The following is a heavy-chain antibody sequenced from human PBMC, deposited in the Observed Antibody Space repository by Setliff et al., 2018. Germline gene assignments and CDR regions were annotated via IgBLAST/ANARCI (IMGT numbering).Heavy chain of an antibody. Sequence: KTSETLSLTCSVSGGSISPYYWIWIRQSPGKGLEWIGYIFYSGSARYNPSLESRVTMSVDTSKNQFSLKVNSVTAADTAIYYCARGLNSVSWTFAYWGQGSLVTSPQ. CDR2: IFYSGSA. J-gene: IGHJ4*02. CDR3: ARGLNSVSWTFAY. V-gene: IGHV4-59*08. D-gene: IGHD2-15*01. CDR1: GGSISPYY.